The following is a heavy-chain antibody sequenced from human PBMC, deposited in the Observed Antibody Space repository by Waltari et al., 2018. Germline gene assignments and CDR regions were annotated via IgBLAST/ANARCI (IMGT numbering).Heavy chain of an antibody. J-gene: IGHJ4*02. Sequence: QITLKESGPTLVKPTQTLTLTCTFSGFSLSTSGVGVGWIRPPPGKALEWLALIYWNDDKRYSPSLKSRLTITKDTSKNQVVLTMTNMDPVDTATYYCAHRYSSSSGGLFDYWGQGTLVTVSS. CDR3: AHRYSSSSGGLFDY. V-gene: IGHV2-5*01. CDR2: IYWNDDK. CDR1: GFSLSTSGVG. D-gene: IGHD6-6*01.